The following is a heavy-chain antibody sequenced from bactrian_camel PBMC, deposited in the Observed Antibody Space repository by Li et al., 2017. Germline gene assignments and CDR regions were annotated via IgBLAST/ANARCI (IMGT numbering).Heavy chain of an antibody. Sequence: HVQLVESGGGSVQTGGSLRLSCVVSETLYSSNCLGWFRDIPGKEREGVAGIYTGDGATYYADSVKGRFTISQDIAKTTLYLKMNGLTPEDTAMYYCAAYRRSVDFCAAWDFGLFDYGGQG. D-gene: IGHD1*01. CDR1: ETLYSSNC. CDR2: IYTGDGAT. CDR3: AAYRRSVDFCAAWDFGLFDY. J-gene: IGHJ5*01. V-gene: IGHV3S54*01.